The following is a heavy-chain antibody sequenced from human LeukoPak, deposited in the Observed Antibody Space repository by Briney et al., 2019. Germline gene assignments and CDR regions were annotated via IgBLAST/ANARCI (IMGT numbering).Heavy chain of an antibody. V-gene: IGHV4-61*02. CDR1: GGSISSGSYY. Sequence: SQTLSLTCTVSGGSISSGSYYWSWIRQPAGKGLEWIGRIYTSGSTNYNPSLKSRVTISVDTSKNQFSLKLSSVTAADTAVYYCAREVVYCSSTSCSPFDYWGQGTLVTVSS. J-gene: IGHJ4*02. CDR3: AREVVYCSSTSCSPFDY. CDR2: IYTSGST. D-gene: IGHD2-2*01.